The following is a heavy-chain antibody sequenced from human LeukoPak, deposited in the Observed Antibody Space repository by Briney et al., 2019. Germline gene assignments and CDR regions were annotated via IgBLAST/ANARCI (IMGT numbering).Heavy chain of an antibody. CDR3: AKGFLPLEGYSDYHGDAFDI. D-gene: IGHD5-12*01. CDR1: GFTFSSYA. CDR2: ICGCDGST. Sequence: GGSLRLSCAASGFTFSSYAMSWVPQAPGKGLEWVSAICGCDGSTYYADSVKGQFTISRDNSKNTLYLQMNSLRAEDTAVYYCAKGFLPLEGYSDYHGDAFDIWGQGTMVTVSS. V-gene: IGHV3-23*01. J-gene: IGHJ3*02.